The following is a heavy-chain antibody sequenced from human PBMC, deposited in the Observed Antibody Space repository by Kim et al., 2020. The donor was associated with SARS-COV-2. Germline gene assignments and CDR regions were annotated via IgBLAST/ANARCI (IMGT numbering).Heavy chain of an antibody. CDR1: GFTFSSYG. J-gene: IGHJ4*02. V-gene: IGHV3-33*05. D-gene: IGHD6-19*01. CDR2: ISYDGSNK. Sequence: GGSLRLSCAASGFTFSSYGMHWVRQAPGKGLEWVAVISYDGSNKYYADSVKGRFTISRDNSKNTLYLQMNSLRAEDTAVYYCARDRGIAVAGNLDYWGQGTLVTVSS. CDR3: ARDRGIAVAGNLDY.